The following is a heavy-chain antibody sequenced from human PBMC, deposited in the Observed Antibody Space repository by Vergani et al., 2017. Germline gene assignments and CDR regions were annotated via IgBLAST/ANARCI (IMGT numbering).Heavy chain of an antibody. CDR1: GGSISSGGYC. Sequence: QVQLQESGPGLVKPSQTLSLTCTVSGGSISSGGYCWSWIRQHPGKGLEWIGYIYYSGSTYYNPSLKSRVTISVDTSKNQFSLKLSSVTAADTAVYYCARVRWSSSSVNWFDPWGQGTLVTVSS. D-gene: IGHD6-6*01. CDR3: ARVRWSSSSVNWFDP. CDR2: IYYSGST. V-gene: IGHV4-31*03. J-gene: IGHJ5*02.